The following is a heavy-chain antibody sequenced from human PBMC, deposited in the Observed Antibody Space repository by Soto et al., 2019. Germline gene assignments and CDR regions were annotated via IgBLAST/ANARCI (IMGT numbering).Heavy chain of an antibody. V-gene: IGHV1-69*02. CDR2: IIPILGIA. CDR3: ARACGRTHYYYYYGMDV. Sequence: QVQLVQSGAEVKKPGSSVKVSCKASGGTFSSYTISWVRQAPGQGLEWMGRIIPILGIANYAQKFQGRVTITAEKSTSTADMELSSLRSEDTAVYYCARACGRTHYYYYYGMDVWGQGTTVTISS. CDR1: GGTFSSYT. D-gene: IGHD2-21*01. J-gene: IGHJ6*02.